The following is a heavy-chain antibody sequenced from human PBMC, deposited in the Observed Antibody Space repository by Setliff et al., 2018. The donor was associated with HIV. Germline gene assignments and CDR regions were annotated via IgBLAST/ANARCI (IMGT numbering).Heavy chain of an antibody. V-gene: IGHV1-69*13. Sequence: SVKVSCKTSGVSFSSYAISWVRQAPGQGLEWMGGIIPMFGATNYAQKFQGRVTITADESTSTAYMELSSLTSEDTATYFCARGRFGELQPLAYWGQGTPVTVSS. J-gene: IGHJ4*02. CDR1: GVSFSSYA. CDR3: ARGRFGELQPLAY. D-gene: IGHD3-10*01. CDR2: IIPMFGAT.